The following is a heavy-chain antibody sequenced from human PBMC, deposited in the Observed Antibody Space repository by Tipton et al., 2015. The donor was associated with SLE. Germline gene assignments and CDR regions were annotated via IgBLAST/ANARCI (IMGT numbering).Heavy chain of an antibody. Sequence: QSGAEVKKPGASVKVSCKASGYTLTSYGISWVRQAPGQGLEWMGWISAYNGNTNYAQKFQGRVTMTRDTSISTAYMELSRLRSDDTAVYYCAREGYSSSWGDYFDYWGQGTLVTVSS. CDR3: AREGYSSSWGDYFDY. D-gene: IGHD6-6*01. CDR2: ISAYNGNT. CDR1: GYTLTSYG. V-gene: IGHV1-18*01. J-gene: IGHJ4*02.